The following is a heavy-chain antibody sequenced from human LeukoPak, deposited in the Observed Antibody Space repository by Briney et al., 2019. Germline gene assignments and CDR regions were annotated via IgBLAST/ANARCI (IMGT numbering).Heavy chain of an antibody. CDR3: ATDIVVVPAAMAEYFQH. J-gene: IGHJ1*01. CDR1: GFTFSDYY. V-gene: IGHV3-11*04. D-gene: IGHD2-2*01. Sequence: PGGSLRLSCAASGFTFSDYYMSWIRQAPGKGLEWVSYISSSGSTIYYADSVKGRFTISRDNAKNSLYLQMNSLRAEDTAVYYCATDIVVVPAAMAEYFQHWGQGTLVTVSS. CDR2: ISSSGSTI.